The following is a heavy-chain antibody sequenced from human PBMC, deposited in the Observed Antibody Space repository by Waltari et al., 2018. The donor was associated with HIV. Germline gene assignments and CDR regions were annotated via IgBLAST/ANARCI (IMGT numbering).Heavy chain of an antibody. J-gene: IGHJ3*02. CDR2: INHRGST. Sequence: QVQLQPWGAGLLKQSETLSLTCAVYGGSFSVYNGSWIRQHPGTGLEWIGEINHRGSTNYNPSLKCRVTISVDTSKNQFSLKLSSVTAAVTAVYYCARGTYYYDSSGYTGDAFDIWGQGTMVTVSS. D-gene: IGHD3-22*01. CDR1: GGSFSVYN. V-gene: IGHV4-34*01. CDR3: ARGTYYYDSSGYTGDAFDI.